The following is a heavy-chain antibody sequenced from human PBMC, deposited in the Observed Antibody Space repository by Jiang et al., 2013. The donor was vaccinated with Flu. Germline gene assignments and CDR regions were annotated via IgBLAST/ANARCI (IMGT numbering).Heavy chain of an antibody. J-gene: IGHJ4*02. Sequence: VQLVESGGGLVQPGGSLRLSCAASGFSFNVYWMSWVRQAPGKGLEWVANIKQDGSEKYYVDSVKGRFTISRDNSKNSLYLQMNSLRADDTAVYYCARRGRNYDQDPWGQGTLGHCLL. CDR3: ARRGRNYDQDP. CDR1: GFSFNVYW. V-gene: IGHV3-7*05. CDR2: IKQDGSEK. D-gene: IGHD4-11*01.